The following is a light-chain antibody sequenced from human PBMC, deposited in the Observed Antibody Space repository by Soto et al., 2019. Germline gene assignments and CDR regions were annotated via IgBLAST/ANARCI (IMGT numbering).Light chain of an antibody. CDR3: QQYNNWPRT. Sequence: EIVMTQSPATLSVSPGERATLSCRASQSVSSNLAWYQQKPGQAPRLLIYGASTRATGIPARFSGSGSGTEFTLTISIRQSEDFAVYYCQQYNNWPRTFGQGTKVEIK. J-gene: IGKJ1*01. V-gene: IGKV3-15*01. CDR2: GAS. CDR1: QSVSSN.